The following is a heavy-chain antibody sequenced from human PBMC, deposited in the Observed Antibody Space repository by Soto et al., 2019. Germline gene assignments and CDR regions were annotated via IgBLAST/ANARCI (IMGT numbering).Heavy chain of an antibody. Sequence: SETLSLTCTVSGGSISSYYWSWIRQPPGKGLEWIGEIYYSGSTNYNPSLKSRVTISVDKSKNQFSLKLSSVTAADTAVYYCARDPPESYYGSGSAHYYYYGMDVWGQGTTVTVSS. CDR1: GGSISSYY. J-gene: IGHJ6*02. CDR3: ARDPPESYYGSGSAHYYYYGMDV. CDR2: IYYSGST. V-gene: IGHV4-59*12. D-gene: IGHD3-10*01.